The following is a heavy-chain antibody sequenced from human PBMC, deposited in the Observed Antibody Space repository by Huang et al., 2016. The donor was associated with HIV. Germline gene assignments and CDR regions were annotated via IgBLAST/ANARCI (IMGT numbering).Heavy chain of an antibody. D-gene: IGHD3-9*01. V-gene: IGHV1-69*13. CDR1: GGSFKISG. CDR3: ASGASYEIWTPYYSGWHYSMDV. CDR2: ILPMLGKA. Sequence: QVHLVQSGAEVKKPGSSVRVSCTASGGSFKISGISWVRQAPGQGLEWLGGILPMLGKANYAQKMRDRVTMTARESTTTVYMDLTSLRPEDTAVYYCASGASYEIWTPYYSGWHYSMDVWGEGTTVTVSS. J-gene: IGHJ6*03.